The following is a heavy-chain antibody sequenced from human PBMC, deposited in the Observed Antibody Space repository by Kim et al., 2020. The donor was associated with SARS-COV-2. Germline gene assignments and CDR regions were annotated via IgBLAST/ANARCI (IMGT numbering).Heavy chain of an antibody. CDR3: ASRAPRGWLCNQDAFDI. Sequence: SETLSLTCTVSGGSISSYYWSWIRQPPGKGLEWIGYIYYSGSTNYNPSLKSRVTISVDTSKNQFSLKLSSVTAADTAVYYCASRAPRGWLCNQDAFDIWCQGTMVTVSS. D-gene: IGHD2-2*01. CDR2: IYYSGST. J-gene: IGHJ3*02. CDR1: GGSISSYY. V-gene: IGHV4-59*08.